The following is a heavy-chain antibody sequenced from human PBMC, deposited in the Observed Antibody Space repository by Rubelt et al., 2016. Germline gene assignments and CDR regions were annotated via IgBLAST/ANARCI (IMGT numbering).Heavy chain of an antibody. D-gene: IGHD3-10*01. V-gene: IGHV3-23*04. CDR3: AQDPLWFGELPRY. CDR1: GFTFRNFA. Sequence: EVQLVESGGGLLQPGGSLRLSCGASGFTFRNFAMSWVRQAPGKGLEWVSAVSGTGSSTYYAESVEGRFTISRDNSKNTRYLQVGSLRVEDTAVYYCAQDPLWFGELPRYWGQGTLVTVSS. J-gene: IGHJ4*02. CDR2: VSGTGSST.